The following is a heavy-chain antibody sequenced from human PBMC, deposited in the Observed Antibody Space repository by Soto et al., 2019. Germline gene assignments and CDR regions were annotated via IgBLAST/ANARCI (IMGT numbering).Heavy chain of an antibody. CDR2: IYHSGST. D-gene: IGHD4-4*01. CDR3: ASWRPTVTEFYWYFDL. J-gene: IGHJ2*01. CDR1: GGSISSSNW. Sequence: QVQLQESGPGLVKPSGTLSLTCAVSGGSISSSNWWSWVRQPPGKGLEWIGEIYHSGSTNYNPSLKSRVTISVDKSKNQFSLKLSSVTAADTAVYYCASWRPTVTEFYWYFDLWGRGTLVTVSS. V-gene: IGHV4-4*02.